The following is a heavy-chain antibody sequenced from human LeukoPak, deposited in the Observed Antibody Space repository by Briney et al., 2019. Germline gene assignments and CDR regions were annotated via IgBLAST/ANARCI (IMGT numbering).Heavy chain of an antibody. V-gene: IGHV3-23*01. D-gene: IGHD3-10*01. J-gene: IGHJ4*02. Sequence: PGGSLRLSCATSGFTFSSYAMSWVRQAPGKGLEWVSAISGSGGSTYYADSVKGRFTISRDNSKNTLYLQMNSLRAEDTAVYYCAKVAGKFGELIFSFDYWGQGTLVTVSS. CDR3: AKVAGKFGELIFSFDY. CDR1: GFTFSSYA. CDR2: ISGSGGST.